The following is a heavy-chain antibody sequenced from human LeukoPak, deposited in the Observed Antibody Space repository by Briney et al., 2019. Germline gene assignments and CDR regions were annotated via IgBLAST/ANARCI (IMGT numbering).Heavy chain of an antibody. Sequence: ASVKVSCKASGYTYTSFVISWVRQAPGQGLEWMGWISAYNGNTNNAQKLQGRVTMTTDTSTSTAYMELRSLRSDDTAVYYCARGPLDDIAAAGTDWFDPWGQGTLVTVSS. D-gene: IGHD6-13*01. CDR3: ARGPLDDIAAAGTDWFDP. CDR1: GYTYTSFV. V-gene: IGHV1-18*01. J-gene: IGHJ5*02. CDR2: ISAYNGNT.